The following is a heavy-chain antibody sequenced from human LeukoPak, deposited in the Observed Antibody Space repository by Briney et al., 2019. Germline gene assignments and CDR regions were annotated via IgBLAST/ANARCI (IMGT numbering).Heavy chain of an antibody. CDR1: GFTFSSYS. Sequence: GGSLRLSCAASGFTFSSYSMNWVRQAPGKGLEWVSSISSSSYIYYADSVKGRSTISRDNAKNSLYLQMNSPRAEDTAVYYCASGSFYYGTQDAFDIWGQGTMVTVSS. J-gene: IGHJ3*02. CDR2: ISSSSYI. CDR3: ASGSFYYGTQDAFDI. V-gene: IGHV3-21*01. D-gene: IGHD3-10*01.